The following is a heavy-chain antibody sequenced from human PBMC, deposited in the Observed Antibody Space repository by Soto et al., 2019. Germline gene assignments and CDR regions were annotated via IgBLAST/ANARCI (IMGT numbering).Heavy chain of an antibody. J-gene: IGHJ4*02. D-gene: IGHD3-10*01. CDR2: IIPGLGIA. CDR3: ARVVDYGSGSYPLGY. Sequence: QVPLVQSGAEVKKPGSSVKVSCKASGDSFSSYTISWVRQAPGQGLEWMGRIIPGLGIAHYAQKYQDRVTVTADISTSTAYMELRSLRSEDTAVFYCARVVDYGSGSYPLGYWGQGTLVTVSS. V-gene: IGHV1-69*02. CDR1: GDSFSSYT.